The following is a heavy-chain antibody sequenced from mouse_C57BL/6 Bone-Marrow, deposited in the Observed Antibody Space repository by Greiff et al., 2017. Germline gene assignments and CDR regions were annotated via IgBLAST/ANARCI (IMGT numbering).Heavy chain of an antibody. V-gene: IGHV1-69*01. J-gene: IGHJ2*01. CDR2: IDPSDSYT. CDR1: GYTFTSYW. Sequence: QVQLQQPGAELVMPGASVKLSCKASGYTFTSYWMHWVKQRPGQGLEWIGEIDPSDSYTNYNQKFKGKSTLTVDKSSSTAYMQLSSLTSEDSAVYYCAIETAQVYFDYWGQGTTLTVSS. D-gene: IGHD3-2*02. CDR3: AIETAQVYFDY.